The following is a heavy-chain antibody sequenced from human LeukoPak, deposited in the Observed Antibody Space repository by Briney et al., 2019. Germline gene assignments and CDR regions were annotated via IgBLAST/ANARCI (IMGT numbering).Heavy chain of an antibody. J-gene: IGHJ2*01. CDR1: GFTFSSYA. Sequence: GGSLRLSCAASGFTFSSYAMSWVRQAPGKGLEWVSVIYSGGSTYYADSVKGRFTISRDSSKNTLYLQMNSLRAEDTAVYYCARALGVLWYFDLWGRGTLVTVSS. CDR3: ARALGVLWYFDL. CDR2: IYSGGST. V-gene: IGHV3-53*01. D-gene: IGHD3-16*01.